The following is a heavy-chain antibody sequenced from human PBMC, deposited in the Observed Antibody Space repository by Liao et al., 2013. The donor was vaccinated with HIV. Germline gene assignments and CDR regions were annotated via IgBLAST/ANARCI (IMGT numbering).Heavy chain of an antibody. Sequence: QVQLQESGPGLVKSSETLSLTCAVSGGSISSYYWSWIRQPPGKGLEWIGHVSYSGGTNYSPSLESRVTISLDTSKNQFSLSLNSVTAADTAVYYCAKLSAAFDPWSQGSLVIVSS. CDR3: AKLSAAFDP. J-gene: IGHJ5*02. V-gene: IGHV4-59*01. CDR1: GGSISSYY. D-gene: IGHD2/OR15-2a*01. CDR2: VSYSGGT.